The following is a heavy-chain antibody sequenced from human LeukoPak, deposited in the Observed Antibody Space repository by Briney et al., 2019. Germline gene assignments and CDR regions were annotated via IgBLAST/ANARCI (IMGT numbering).Heavy chain of an antibody. V-gene: IGHV4-39*07. CDR2: IYYSGST. Sequence: AGGSLRLSCAASGFTFSSYWMSWVRQAPGKGLEWIGSIYYSGSTYYNPSLKSRVTISVDTSKNQFSLKLSSVTAADTAVYYCARDGGYNYGPYDYWGQGTLVTVSS. CDR3: ARDGGYNYGPYDY. D-gene: IGHD5-24*01. J-gene: IGHJ4*02. CDR1: GFTFSSYW.